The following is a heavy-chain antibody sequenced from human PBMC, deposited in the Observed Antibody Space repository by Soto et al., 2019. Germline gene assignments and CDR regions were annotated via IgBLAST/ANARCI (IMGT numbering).Heavy chain of an antibody. Sequence: SETVCLPCAVSGVSIGCTNWWFWVRQPPGKGLEWIGEIYQRGSPSYNHALKGRATISGVEAKNQFSLKLTYVPPALPAGLSWERKDGDDAFDVWGQRTSVTVS. CDR3: ERKDGDDAFDV. CDR2: IYQRGSP. V-gene: IGHV4-4*02. J-gene: IGHJ3*01. CDR1: GVSIGCTNW.